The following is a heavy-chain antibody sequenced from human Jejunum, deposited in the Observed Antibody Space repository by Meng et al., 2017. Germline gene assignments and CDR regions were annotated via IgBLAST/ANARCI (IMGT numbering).Heavy chain of an antibody. CDR2: IYWNDDK. J-gene: IGHJ4*02. D-gene: IGHD2-8*01. V-gene: IGHV2-5*01. CDR1: GFSFSTRRES. CDR3: AHTDQRWSNGQYAYDK. Sequence: QLTLEESDTSLFKPRQHPPLTSSIPGFSFSTRRESVGWTRQPPGNALEWLDLIYWNDDKRHSPSLQSRLTITKDTSKNQVILTMTDMDPVDTATYYCAHTDQRWSNGQYAYDKWGQGSLVTVSS.